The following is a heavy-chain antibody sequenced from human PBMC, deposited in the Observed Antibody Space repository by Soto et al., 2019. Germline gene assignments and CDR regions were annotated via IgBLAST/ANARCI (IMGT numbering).Heavy chain of an antibody. J-gene: IGHJ2*01. CDR2: IKQDGSEK. Sequence: GGSLRLSCAASGFTFRSYWMSWVRQAPGKGLEWVANIKQDGSEKYYEDSVKGRFTISRDNAKNSLYLQMNSLRAEATAVYHCAPSWADPWYFDLWCRGPLVTVSS. D-gene: IGHD6-13*01. CDR3: APSWADPWYFDL. V-gene: IGHV3-7*03. CDR1: GFTFRSYW.